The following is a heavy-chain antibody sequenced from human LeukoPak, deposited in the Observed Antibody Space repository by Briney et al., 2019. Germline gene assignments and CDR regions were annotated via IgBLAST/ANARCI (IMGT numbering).Heavy chain of an antibody. V-gene: IGHV3-7*01. CDR1: GFTFSKYW. CDR2: IKIDGSVK. CDR3: ARNGYSSSSIDY. Sequence: GGSLRLSCAASGFTFSKYWMSWVRQAPGKGLEWVANIKIDGSVKYYADSVKGRFTISRDNAKNSVYLQMNSLRVEDTAVYYCARNGYSSSSIDYWGQGTLVTVSS. J-gene: IGHJ4*02. D-gene: IGHD6-13*01.